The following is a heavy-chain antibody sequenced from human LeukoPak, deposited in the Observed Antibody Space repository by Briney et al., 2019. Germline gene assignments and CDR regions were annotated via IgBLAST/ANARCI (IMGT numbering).Heavy chain of an antibody. D-gene: IGHD4-17*01. CDR1: GGSFSDYY. J-gene: IGHJ3*02. V-gene: IGHV4-34*01. CDR3: ARVGHPTQRRVLSTVTVPTAGAFDI. CDR2: INHSGST. Sequence: SETLSLTCAVYGGSFSDYYWSWIRQPPGKGLEWIGEINHSGSTKYNPSMKSRVTISVDTSKNQFSLRLNSVTAADTAIYYCARVGHPTQRRVLSTVTVPTAGAFDIWGQGTMVTVSS.